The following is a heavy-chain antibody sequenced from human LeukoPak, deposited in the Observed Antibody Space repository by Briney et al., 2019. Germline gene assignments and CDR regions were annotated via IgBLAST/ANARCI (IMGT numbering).Heavy chain of an antibody. Sequence: SQTLSLTCAISGDSVSSNSVTWNWIRQSPSRGLEWLGRTYYRSTWYNDYAVSVRGRITVNPDTSKNQFSLHLNSVTPEDTAVYYCARRLTQYDCFDPWGQGILVTVYS. V-gene: IGHV6-1*01. CDR1: GDSVSSNSVT. CDR3: ARRLTQYDCFDP. D-gene: IGHD2-2*01. J-gene: IGHJ5*02. CDR2: TYYRSTWYN.